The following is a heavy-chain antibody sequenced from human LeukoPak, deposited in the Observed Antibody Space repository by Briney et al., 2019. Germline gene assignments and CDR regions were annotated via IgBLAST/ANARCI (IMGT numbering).Heavy chain of an antibody. Sequence: GGSLRLSCAASGFTFSTFAMIWVRQPPGKGLEWVSSIFPSGGEIHYADSVRGRFTISRDNSKSILSLQMNSLRAEDTAVYYCAKAGHEYYFDYWGQGTLVTVSS. V-gene: IGHV3-23*01. CDR2: IFPSGGEI. J-gene: IGHJ4*02. CDR1: GFTFSTFA. D-gene: IGHD1-1*01. CDR3: AKAGHEYYFDY.